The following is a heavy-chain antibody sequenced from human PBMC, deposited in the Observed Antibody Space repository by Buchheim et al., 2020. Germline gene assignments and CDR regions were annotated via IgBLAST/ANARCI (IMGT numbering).Heavy chain of an antibody. CDR1: GFTFTNYW. CDR3: ARVFTYSYGFSY. Sequence: EVQLVESGGGLVRPGGSLRLSCAASGFTFTNYWMSWVRQAPGRGLEWVATIKQDGSEKYFVDSVKGRFTISRDNAKNSLSLQMNSLRAEDTAVYFCARVFTYSYGFSYWGQGTL. D-gene: IGHD5-18*01. V-gene: IGHV3-7*01. CDR2: IKQDGSEK. J-gene: IGHJ4*02.